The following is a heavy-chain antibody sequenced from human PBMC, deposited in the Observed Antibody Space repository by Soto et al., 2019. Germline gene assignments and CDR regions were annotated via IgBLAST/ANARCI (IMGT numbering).Heavy chain of an antibody. Sequence: PSETLSLTCTVSGGSISSSSYYWGWIRQPPGKGLEWIGSIYYSGSTYYNPSLKSRVTISVDTSKNQFSLKLSSVTAADTAVYYCARVGRYFDWKSAGDDAFDIWGQGTMVTVSS. J-gene: IGHJ3*02. CDR1: GGSISSSSYY. CDR3: ARVGRYFDWKSAGDDAFDI. V-gene: IGHV4-39*01. CDR2: IYYSGST. D-gene: IGHD3-9*01.